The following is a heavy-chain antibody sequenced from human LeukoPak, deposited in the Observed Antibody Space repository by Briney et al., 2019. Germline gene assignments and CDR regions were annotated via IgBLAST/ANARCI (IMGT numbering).Heavy chain of an antibody. V-gene: IGHV4-59*12. D-gene: IGHD6-13*01. CDR2: IYYSGST. CDR1: GGSISSYY. CDR3: ARGRAAAGSDY. Sequence: PSETLSLTCTVSGGSISSYYWSWIRQPPGKGLEWIGYIYYSGSTNYNPSLKSRVTISVDTSKNQSSLKLSSVTAADTAVYYCARGRAAAGSDYWGQGTLVTVSS. J-gene: IGHJ4*02.